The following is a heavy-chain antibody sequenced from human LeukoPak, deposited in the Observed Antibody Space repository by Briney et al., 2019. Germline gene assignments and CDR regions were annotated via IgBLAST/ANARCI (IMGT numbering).Heavy chain of an antibody. V-gene: IGHV3-23*01. D-gene: IGHD2-2*01. CDR3: AKDRKYCSSTSCPYYFDY. CDR2: ISGSGGST. J-gene: IGHJ4*02. Sequence: GGSLRLSCAASGFTFSSFAMSWVRQAPGEGLEWVSAISGSGGSTYYADSVKGRFTISRDNSKNTLYLQMNSLRAEDTAVYYCAKDRKYCSSTSCPYYFDYWGQGTLVTVSS. CDR1: GFTFSSFA.